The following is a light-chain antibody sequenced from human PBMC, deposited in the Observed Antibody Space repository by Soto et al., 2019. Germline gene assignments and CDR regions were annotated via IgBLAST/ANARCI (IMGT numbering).Light chain of an antibody. V-gene: IGLV2-14*01. CDR3: SSYTSSSTLVV. CDR1: SSDNGAYNY. CDR2: DVS. J-gene: IGLJ2*01. Sequence: QSALTQPASVSGSPGQSITISCTGTSSDNGAYNYVSWYQQHPGKAPKLMIYDVSYRPSGVSNRFSGSKSGSTASLTISGLQAEDEADYYCSSYTSSSTLVVFGGGTKLTVL.